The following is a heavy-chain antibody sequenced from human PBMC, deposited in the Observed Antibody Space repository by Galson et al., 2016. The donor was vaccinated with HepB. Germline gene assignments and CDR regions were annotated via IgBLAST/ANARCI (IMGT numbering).Heavy chain of an antibody. V-gene: IGHV5-51*01. CDR3: ARWRTPTLSGSSACFDY. J-gene: IGHJ4*02. Sequence: QSGAEVKKPGESLKISCKGSGYSFPNYWIGWVRQMPGKGLEWMGIIYPGDSDTTYSLYFQGQVTIPAHEAISTAYLQWSSLKASDTAMYYCARWRTPTLSGSSACFDYWGQGTLVTVSS. CDR2: IYPGDSDT. D-gene: IGHD6-6*01. CDR1: GYSFPNYW.